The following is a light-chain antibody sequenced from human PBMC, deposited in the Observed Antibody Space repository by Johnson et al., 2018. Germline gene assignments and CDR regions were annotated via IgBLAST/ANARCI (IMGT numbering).Light chain of an antibody. CDR1: SSNIGNNY. Sequence: QSVLTQPPSVSAAPGQKVTISCSGSSSNIGNNYVSWYQQLPGTAPKLLIYENNKRPSGIPDRFSGSKSGTSATLGITGLQTGYEADYYCGTWDSSLSAGNVVGTGTKFTVL. V-gene: IGLV1-51*02. CDR3: GTWDSSLSAGNV. J-gene: IGLJ1*01. CDR2: ENN.